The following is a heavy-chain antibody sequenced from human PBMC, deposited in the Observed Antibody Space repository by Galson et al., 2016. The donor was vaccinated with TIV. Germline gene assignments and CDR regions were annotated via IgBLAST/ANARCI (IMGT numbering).Heavy chain of an antibody. J-gene: IGHJ3*02. V-gene: IGHV3-9*01. Sequence: LRLSCAASGFPFSSYGMHWVRQAPGKGLEWVSGISWNSGNIGYADSVKGRFTITRDNAKNSLYLQMNTLRPEDTALYHCVKANVYLGLVVADGAFDIWGQGTMVTVSS. CDR1: GFPFSSYG. D-gene: IGHD3-22*01. CDR2: ISWNSGNI. CDR3: VKANVYLGLVVADGAFDI.